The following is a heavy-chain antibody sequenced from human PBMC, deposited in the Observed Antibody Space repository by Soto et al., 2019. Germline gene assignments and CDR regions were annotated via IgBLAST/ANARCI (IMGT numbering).Heavy chain of an antibody. CDR1: GGNISSNIYY. Sequence: PSETKSLTCSVSGGNISSNIYYWARIRQPPGKGLEWIGYIYHSGSTYYNPSLKSRVTISVDRSKNQFSLKLSSVTAADTAVYYCARGQVVAAQHGGQGTLVTVSS. CDR3: ARGQVVAAQH. J-gene: IGHJ4*02. V-gene: IGHV4-39*07. CDR2: IYHSGST. D-gene: IGHD2-15*01.